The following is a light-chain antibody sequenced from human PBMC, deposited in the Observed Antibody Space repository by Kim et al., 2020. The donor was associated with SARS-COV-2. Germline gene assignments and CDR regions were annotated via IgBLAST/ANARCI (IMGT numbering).Light chain of an antibody. CDR1: QDISYY. CDR3: QQYDIMPPT. J-gene: IGKJ2*01. CDR2: DAS. Sequence: DIQMTQSPSSLPASVGDRVTITCQASQDISYYLNWYQQKPGEAPKLLIYDASNLETGVPSRFSGSGSGTDFTLMITSLQPEDLGTYYCQQYDIMPPTFGQGTKLEI. V-gene: IGKV1-33*01.